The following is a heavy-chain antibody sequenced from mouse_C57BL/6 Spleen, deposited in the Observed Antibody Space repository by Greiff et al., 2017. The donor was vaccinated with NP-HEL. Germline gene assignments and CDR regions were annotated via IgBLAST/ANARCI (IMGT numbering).Heavy chain of an antibody. J-gene: IGHJ4*01. CDR1: GYTFTSYW. D-gene: IGHD4-1*01. Sequence: VQLQQSGAELVKPGASVKMSCKASGYTFTSYWITWVKQRPGQGLEWIGDIYTGSGSTNYNEKLKSKATLTVDTSSSTAYMQLSSLTSEDSAVYYWASWTGTDYAMDYWGQGTSVTVSS. CDR2: IYTGSGST. V-gene: IGHV1-55*01. CDR3: ASWTGTDYAMDY.